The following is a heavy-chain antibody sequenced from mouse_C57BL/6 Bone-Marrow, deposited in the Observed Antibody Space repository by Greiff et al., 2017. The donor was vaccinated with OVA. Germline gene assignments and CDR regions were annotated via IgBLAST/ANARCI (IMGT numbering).Heavy chain of an antibody. CDR3: ARRAGYYDYYAMDY. J-gene: IGHJ4*01. Sequence: VMLVESGPGLVAPSQSLSITCTVSGFSLTSYAISWVRQPPGKGLEWLGVIWTGGGTNYNSALKSRLSISKDNSKSQVFLKMNSLQTDDTARYYCARRAGYYDYYAMDYWGQGTSVTVSS. CDR2: IWTGGGT. CDR1: GFSLTSYA. D-gene: IGHD2-3*01. V-gene: IGHV2-9-1*01.